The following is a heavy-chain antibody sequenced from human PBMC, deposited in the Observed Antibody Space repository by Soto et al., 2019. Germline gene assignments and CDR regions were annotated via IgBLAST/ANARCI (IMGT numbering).Heavy chain of an antibody. Sequence: GASLKISCKCSAYSFTSYCHALVHQLPGKGQEWMGIMYPGDSDIRDSPSFEGQVTISADKSISTAFLQWSRLRASDNAMYYCARHGGRRRQFFYYYGMGGWGQGTTGTVSS. V-gene: IGHV5-51*07. CDR1: AYSFTSYC. J-gene: IGHJ6*02. CDR2: MYPGDSDI. D-gene: IGHD3-16*01. CDR3: ARHGGRRRQFFYYYGMGG.